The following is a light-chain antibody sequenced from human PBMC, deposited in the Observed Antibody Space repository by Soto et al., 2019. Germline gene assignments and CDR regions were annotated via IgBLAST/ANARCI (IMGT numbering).Light chain of an antibody. V-gene: IGKV3-20*01. J-gene: IGKJ1*01. CDR2: GAS. Sequence: EIVLTPSPGTLSFSPGERATLSCRASQSVSSSHLAWYQQKPGQAPRLLISGASSRATGIPDRFTGSGSGTDFTLTISRLEPEDFAVYYCQEYGSSPRTFGQGTKVDIK. CDR3: QEYGSSPRT. CDR1: QSVSSSH.